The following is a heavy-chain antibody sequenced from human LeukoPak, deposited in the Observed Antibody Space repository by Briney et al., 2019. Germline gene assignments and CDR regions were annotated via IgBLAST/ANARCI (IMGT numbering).Heavy chain of an antibody. V-gene: IGHV3-30-3*01. CDR2: ISYDGSNK. CDR1: GFTFSSYA. Sequence: GGSLRLSCAASGFTFSSYAMHWVRQAQGKGLEWVAVISYDGSNKYYADSVKGRFTISRDNSKNTLYLQMNSLRAEDTAVYYCARDHYDFWSGFAHQFDPWGQGTLVTVSS. CDR3: ARDHYDFWSGFAHQFDP. D-gene: IGHD3-3*01. J-gene: IGHJ5*02.